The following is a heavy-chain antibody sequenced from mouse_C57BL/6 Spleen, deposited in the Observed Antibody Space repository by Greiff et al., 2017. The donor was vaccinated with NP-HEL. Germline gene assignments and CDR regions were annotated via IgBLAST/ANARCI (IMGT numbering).Heavy chain of an antibody. J-gene: IGHJ4*01. CDR2: IWRGGST. V-gene: IGHV2-5*01. CDR3: AKNTLETGTSYYAMEY. CDR1: GFSLTSYG. Sequence: VQLQQSGPGLVQPSQSLSITCTVSGFSLTSYGVHWVRQSPGKGLEWLGVIWRGGSTDYNAAFMSRLSITKDNSKSQVFFKMNSLQADDTAIYNCAKNTLETGTSYYAMEYWGQGTSVPVSS. D-gene: IGHD4-1*01.